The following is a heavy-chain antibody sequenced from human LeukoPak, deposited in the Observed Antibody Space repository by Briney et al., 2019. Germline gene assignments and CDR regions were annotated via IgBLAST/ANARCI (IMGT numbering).Heavy chain of an antibody. CDR3: HRGGYDQSQTKAFDY. CDR2: ISGSGGST. J-gene: IGHJ4*02. Sequence: GGSLRLSCAASGFTFSSYAMSWVRQAPGKGLEWVSAISGSGGSTYYADSVKGRFTISRDNSKNTLYLQMNSLRAEDTAVYYCHRGGYDQSQTKAFDYWGQGTLVTVSS. D-gene: IGHD5-12*01. V-gene: IGHV3-23*01. CDR1: GFTFSSYA.